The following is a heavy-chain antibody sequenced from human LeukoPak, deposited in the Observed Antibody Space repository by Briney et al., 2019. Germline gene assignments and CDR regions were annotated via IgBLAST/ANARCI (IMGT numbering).Heavy chain of an antibody. J-gene: IGHJ4*02. CDR2: IYHSGST. Sequence: SQTLSLTCTVSGGSISSGGYYWSWIRQPPGKGLEWIGYIYHSGSTYYNPSLKSRVTISVDTSKNQFSLKLSSVTAADTAVYYCARHSGFLRTPYFDYWGQGTLVTVSS. CDR1: GGSISSGGYY. CDR3: ARHSGFLRTPYFDY. V-gene: IGHV4-30-2*03. D-gene: IGHD2/OR15-2a*01.